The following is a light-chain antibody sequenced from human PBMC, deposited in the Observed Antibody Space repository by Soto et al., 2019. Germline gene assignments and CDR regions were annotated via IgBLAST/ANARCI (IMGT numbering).Light chain of an antibody. V-gene: IGKV3-20*01. CDR1: QTVRNNY. Sequence: EFVLTQSTGTLCLSTGERVTRSYRASQTVRNNYLAWYQQKPGQAPRLLIYDASSRATGIPDRFSGGGSGTDFTLTISRLEPEDFAVYYCQQFSSYPLTFGGGTKVDIK. CDR2: DAS. J-gene: IGKJ4*01. CDR3: QQFSSYPLT.